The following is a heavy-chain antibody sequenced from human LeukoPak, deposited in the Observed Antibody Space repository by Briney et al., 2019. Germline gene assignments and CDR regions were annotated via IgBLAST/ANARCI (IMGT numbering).Heavy chain of an antibody. CDR3: GCDYYDSSGYYF. CDR2: IRYDGSNK. Sequence: GGSLRLSCAASGFTFSSYGMHWVRQAPGKGLEWVAFIRYDGSNKYYADPVKGRFTISRDNSKNTLYLQMNSLRAEDTAVYYCGCDYYDSSGYYFWGQGTLVTVSS. V-gene: IGHV3-30*02. CDR1: GFTFSSYG. D-gene: IGHD3-22*01. J-gene: IGHJ4*02.